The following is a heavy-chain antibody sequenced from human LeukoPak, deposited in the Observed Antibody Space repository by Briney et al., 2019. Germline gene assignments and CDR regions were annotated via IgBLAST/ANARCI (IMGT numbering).Heavy chain of an antibody. CDR3: ARDSTGSFDI. CDR1: GFTFSSYS. V-gene: IGHV3-74*01. J-gene: IGHJ3*02. Sequence: SAGSLRLSCAASGFTFSSYSMYWVRQAPGNGLVWFSQINTDGSTIRYADSVKGRFTISRDNAKNTVYLQMNSPRAEDTAVYYCARDSTGSFDIWGQGTMVTVSA. CDR2: INTDGSTI.